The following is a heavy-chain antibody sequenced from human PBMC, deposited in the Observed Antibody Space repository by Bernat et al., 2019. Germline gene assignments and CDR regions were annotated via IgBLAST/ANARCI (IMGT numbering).Heavy chain of an antibody. V-gene: IGHV1-2*02. Sequence: QVQLVQSGAEVKKPGASVKVSCKASGYTFTGYYMHWVRQAPGQGLEWMGWINPNSGGTNNAQKFEGRVTITRGTSTSTAYMELSRLRSDDTAVYYCAREIVGYLRGWFDPWGQGTLVTVSS. J-gene: IGHJ5*02. CDR3: AREIVGYLRGWFDP. CDR1: GYTFTGYY. CDR2: INPNSGGT. D-gene: IGHD2/OR15-2a*01.